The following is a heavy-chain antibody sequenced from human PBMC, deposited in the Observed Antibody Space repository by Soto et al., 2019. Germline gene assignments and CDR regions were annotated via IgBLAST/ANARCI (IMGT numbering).Heavy chain of an antibody. CDR1: GYTFTGYY. Sequence: QVQLVQSGAEVKKPGASVKVSCKASGYTFTGYYMHWVRQAPGQGLEWMGWINPNSGGTNYAQKFQGRVTMTRDTSISTAYMELSRLRSDDTAVYYCGSPLTKTAMVTGGGYYYGMDVGGQWPTVTVSS. J-gene: IGHJ6*02. V-gene: IGHV1-2*02. CDR2: INPNSGGT. CDR3: GSPLTKTAMVTGGGYYYGMDV. D-gene: IGHD5-18*01.